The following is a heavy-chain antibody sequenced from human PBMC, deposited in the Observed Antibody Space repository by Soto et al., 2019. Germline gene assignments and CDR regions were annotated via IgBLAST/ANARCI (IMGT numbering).Heavy chain of an antibody. V-gene: IGHV4-39*01. CDR3: ASQYYYGSGSYYPNWFDP. Sequence: SETLSLTCTVSGGSISSSSYYWGWIRQPPGKGLEWIGSIYYSGSTYYNPSLKSRVTISVDTSKNQFSLKLSSVTAADTAVYYCASQYYYGSGSYYPNWFDPWGQGTLVTVSS. D-gene: IGHD3-10*01. CDR1: GGSISSSSYY. J-gene: IGHJ5*02. CDR2: IYYSGST.